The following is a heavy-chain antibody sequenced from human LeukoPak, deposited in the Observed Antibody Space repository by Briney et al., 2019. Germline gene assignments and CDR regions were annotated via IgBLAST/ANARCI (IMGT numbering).Heavy chain of an antibody. CDR1: GYSISSGYY. V-gene: IGHV4-38-2*02. CDR2: IYHSGST. CDR3: ARVDSSSWYPNYFDY. D-gene: IGHD6-13*01. J-gene: IGHJ4*02. Sequence: SETLPLTCTVSGYSISSGYYWGWIRQPPGKGLEWIGSIYHSGSTYYNPSLKSRVTISVDTSKNQFSLKLSSVTAADTAVYYCARVDSSSWYPNYFDYWGQGTLVTVSS.